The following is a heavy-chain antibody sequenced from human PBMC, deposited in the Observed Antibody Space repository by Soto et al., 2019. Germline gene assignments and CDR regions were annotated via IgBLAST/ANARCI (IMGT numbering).Heavy chain of an antibody. CDR1: SGSISVTNVF. V-gene: IGHV4-39*01. D-gene: IGHD1-20*01. CDR3: ARITGRHLDY. CDR2: VDYSGTA. Sequence: LSLTCTVSSGSISVTNVFWGWVRQPPGKGLEWIGNVDYSGTAYFSPSLATRVTFHVDTSKNQFSLTLYSVTAADTAVYYCARITGRHLDYWGQGILVTVS. J-gene: IGHJ4*02.